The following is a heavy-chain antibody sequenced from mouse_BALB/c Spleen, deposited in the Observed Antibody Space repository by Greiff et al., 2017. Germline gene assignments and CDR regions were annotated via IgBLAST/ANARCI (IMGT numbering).Heavy chain of an antibody. CDR1: GYSFTSYF. D-gene: IGHD2-1*01. V-gene: IGHV1-37*01. CDR2: INPYNGDT. Sequence: EVQLQQSGPELVKPGASVKISCKASGYSFTSYFMNWVKQSHGKSLEWIGRINPYNGDTFYNQKFKGKATLTVDKSSSTAHMELLSLTSEDSAVYYCGRSGGNYVAMDYWGQGTSVTVSS. CDR3: GRSGGNYVAMDY. J-gene: IGHJ4*01.